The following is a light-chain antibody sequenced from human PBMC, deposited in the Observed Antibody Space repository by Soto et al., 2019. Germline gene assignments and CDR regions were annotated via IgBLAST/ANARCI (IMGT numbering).Light chain of an antibody. CDR3: CSYAGSSTLV. J-gene: IGLJ2*01. CDR2: EGS. Sequence: QSALTQPASVSGSPGQSITISCTGTSSDVGSYKFVSWYQQHPVKAPKLMIYEGSKRPSGVSNRFSGSKSGNTASLTISGLQAEDKADYYCCSYAGSSTLVFGGGTQLTVL. CDR1: SSDVGSYKF. V-gene: IGLV2-23*01.